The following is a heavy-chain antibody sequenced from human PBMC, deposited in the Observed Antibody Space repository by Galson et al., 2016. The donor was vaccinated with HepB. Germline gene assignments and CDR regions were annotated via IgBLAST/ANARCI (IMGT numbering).Heavy chain of an antibody. CDR3: ARSAYQYDSRGYYYGEEWFDP. CDR1: GFTFSTYS. D-gene: IGHD3-22*01. CDR2: ISSSGTYI. V-gene: IGHV3-21*01. Sequence: SLRLSCAASGFTFSTYSMNWVRQPPGKGLEWVSSISSSGTYIYYADSLKGRFTISRDNAKNSLYLQMNSLRAEDTAVYYCARSAYQYDSRGYYYGEEWFDPWCQGTLVTVSS. J-gene: IGHJ5*02.